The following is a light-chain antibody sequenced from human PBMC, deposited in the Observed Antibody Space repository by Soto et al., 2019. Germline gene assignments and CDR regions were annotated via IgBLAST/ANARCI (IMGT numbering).Light chain of an antibody. J-gene: IGKJ1*01. CDR3: QQYDDTLRT. Sequence: DVVMTQSPASLAVSLGERATINCRSSQSVLFRSNNKNYLAWYQQKAGQPPKLLISWASSRESGFPDRFRCSGSETDFTLTISSLQAEDVAVDYCQQYDDTLRTFWQGTKVEIK. V-gene: IGKV4-1*01. CDR2: WAS. CDR1: QSVLFRSNNKNY.